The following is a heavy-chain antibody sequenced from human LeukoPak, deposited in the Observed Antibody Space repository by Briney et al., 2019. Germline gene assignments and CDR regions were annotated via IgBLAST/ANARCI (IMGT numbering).Heavy chain of an antibody. D-gene: IGHD6-19*01. Sequence: ASVKVSCKASGYTFTSYGISWLRQAPGQGLEGMGWISAYNGNTNYAQKLQGRVTMTTDTSTSTAYMELRSLRSDDTAVYYCARDDSLVAGIVYYFDYWGQGTLVTVSS. CDR1: GYTFTSYG. V-gene: IGHV1-18*01. J-gene: IGHJ4*02. CDR3: ARDDSLVAGIVYYFDY. CDR2: ISAYNGNT.